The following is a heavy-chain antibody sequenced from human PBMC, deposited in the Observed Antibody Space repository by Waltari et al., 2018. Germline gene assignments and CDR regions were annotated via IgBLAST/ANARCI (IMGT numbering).Heavy chain of an antibody. CDR3: ARVWELSFDY. CDR2: VYNDGRT. D-gene: IGHD1-26*01. CDR1: GFTVSNNH. Sequence: EVQLVESGGGLIQPGGSLRLSCAASGFTVSNNHMSWVRQAPGKGLEWVSVVYNDGRTSYVDSVKDRFTFSRDITKNRLYLQMNSLRAEDTAVYYCARVWELSFDYWGQGALVTVSS. V-gene: IGHV3-53*01. J-gene: IGHJ4*02.